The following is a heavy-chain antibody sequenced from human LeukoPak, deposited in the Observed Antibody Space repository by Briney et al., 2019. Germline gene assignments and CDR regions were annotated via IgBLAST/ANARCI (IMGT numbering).Heavy chain of an antibody. CDR3: ARGRGLGVVSPYFDY. J-gene: IGHJ4*02. D-gene: IGHD3-3*01. Sequence: PGGSLRLSCVASGFTVSSYYMIWVRQAPGKGLERVSVIYGDGRIRYADSVRGRFTISRDNSRNTLYLQMNNLRVEDTAVYYCARGRGLGVVSPYFDYWGQGTLLTVSS. V-gene: IGHV3-53*01. CDR1: GFTVSSYY. CDR2: IYGDGRI.